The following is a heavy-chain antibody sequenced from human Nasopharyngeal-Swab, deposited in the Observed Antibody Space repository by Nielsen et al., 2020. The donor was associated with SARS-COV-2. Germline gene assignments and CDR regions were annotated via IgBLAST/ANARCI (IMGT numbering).Heavy chain of an antibody. Sequence: GGSLRLSCAASGFTFTTVWMSWARQVPGKGLEWVGRIKSKTDGSTRDYAVPVKGRFTIFRDDSKQTVSLQMDSLKPEDTGVYYCAGRDCSGTRCYAYTPSNSGVYHYYYMDVWGKGTTVTVSS. J-gene: IGHJ6*03. V-gene: IGHV3-15*01. CDR3: AGRDCSGTRCYAYTPSNSGVYHYYYMDV. CDR2: IKSKTDGSTR. CDR1: GFTFTTVW. D-gene: IGHD2-2*01.